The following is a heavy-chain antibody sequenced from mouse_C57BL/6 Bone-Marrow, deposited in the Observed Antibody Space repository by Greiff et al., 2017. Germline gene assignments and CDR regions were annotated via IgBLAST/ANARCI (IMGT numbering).Heavy chain of an antibody. CDR3: TRSGGYYWFAY. D-gene: IGHD2-3*01. CDR1: GYTFTSYW. J-gene: IGHJ3*01. V-gene: IGHV1-69*01. Sequence: QVHVKQPGAELVMPGASVKLSCKASGYTFTSYWMHWVKQRPGQGLEWIGEIDPADSYTNYNQKFKGKSKLTVDKSSSTAYMQLSSLTSEDSAVYYCTRSGGYYWFAYWGQGTLVTVSA. CDR2: IDPADSYT.